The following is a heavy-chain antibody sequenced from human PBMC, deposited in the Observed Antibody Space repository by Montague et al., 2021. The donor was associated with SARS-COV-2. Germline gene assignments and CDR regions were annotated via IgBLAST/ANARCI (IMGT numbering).Heavy chain of an antibody. Sequence: CAISGESVAGNRATWDGVRQAPSRGVEWLERTYYRTKWYNDYAVSVRGRVTINPDTSKNQFSLQLNSVTTEDTAIYYCTSGREGNYNVMDVWGQGTTVTVSS. CDR1: GESVAGNRAT. J-gene: IGHJ6*02. V-gene: IGHV6-1*01. D-gene: IGHD1-1*01. CDR2: TYYRTKWYN. CDR3: TSGREGNYNVMDV.